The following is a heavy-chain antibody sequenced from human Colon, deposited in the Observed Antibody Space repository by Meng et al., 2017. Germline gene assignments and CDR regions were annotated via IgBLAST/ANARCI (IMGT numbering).Heavy chain of an antibody. CDR1: GDSITSYY. J-gene: IGHJ5*02. CDR2: IYYSGST. D-gene: IGHD6-6*01. CDR3: ARGGASSKWLDP. Sequence: SETLSLTCTVSGDSITSYYWSWIRQPPGKGLEWIAWIYYSGSTNYNPSLKSRVTISMVTSKHQFSLNLTSVTTADTAVYYCARGGASSKWLDPWGQGILVTVSS. V-gene: IGHV4-59*01.